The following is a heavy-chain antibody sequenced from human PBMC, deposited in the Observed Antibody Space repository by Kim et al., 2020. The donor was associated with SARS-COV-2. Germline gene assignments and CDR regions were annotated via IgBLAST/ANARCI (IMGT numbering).Heavy chain of an antibody. CDR1: GYTFTSYA. D-gene: IGHD6-19*01. V-gene: IGHV7-4-1*02. J-gene: IGHJ4*02. CDR3: ARDLAPIAVAGTRGGGFY. CDR2: INTNTGNP. Sequence: ASVKVSCKASGYTFTSYAMNWVRQAPGQGLEWMGWINTNTGNPTYAQGFTGRFVFSLDTSVSTAYLQISSLKAEDTAVYYCARDLAPIAVAGTRGGGFYWGQGTLVTVSS.